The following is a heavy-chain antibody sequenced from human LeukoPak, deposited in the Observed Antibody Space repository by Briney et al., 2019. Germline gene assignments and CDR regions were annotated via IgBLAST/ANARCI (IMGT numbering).Heavy chain of an antibody. Sequence: GGSLRLSCAASGFTFSSYAMSWVRQAPGKGLEWVSAISGSGGSTYYADSVKGRFTISRDNSKNTLYLQMNSLRAEDTAVYYCAKVKTQLRFLEWLPHDAFDIWGQGTMVTVSS. D-gene: IGHD3-3*01. J-gene: IGHJ3*02. CDR2: ISGSGGST. V-gene: IGHV3-23*01. CDR1: GFTFSSYA. CDR3: AKVKTQLRFLEWLPHDAFDI.